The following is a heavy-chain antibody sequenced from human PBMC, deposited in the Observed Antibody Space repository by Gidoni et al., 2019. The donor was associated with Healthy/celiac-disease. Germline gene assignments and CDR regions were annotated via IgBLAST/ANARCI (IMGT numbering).Heavy chain of an antibody. J-gene: IGHJ6*02. CDR2: INHSRST. Sequence: QVQLQQWGAGLLKPSETLSLTCAVYGGSFSGYYWSWIRQPPGKGLEWIGEINHSRSTNYNPSLKSRVTISVDTSKNQFSLKLSSVTAADTAVYYCARGRIAASLLYYYYGMDVWGQGTTVTVSS. V-gene: IGHV4-34*01. D-gene: IGHD6-6*01. CDR3: ARGRIAASLLYYYYGMDV. CDR1: GGSFSGYY.